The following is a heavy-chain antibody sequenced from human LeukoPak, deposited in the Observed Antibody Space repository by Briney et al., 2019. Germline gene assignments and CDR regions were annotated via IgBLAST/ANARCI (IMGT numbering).Heavy chain of an antibody. CDR1: GGSISSYY. J-gene: IGHJ2*01. V-gene: IGHV4-4*07. CDR2: IYTSGST. Sequence: SETLSLTCTVSGGSISSYYWSWIRQPAGKGLEWIGRIYTSGSTNYSPSLKSRVTMSVDTSKNQFSLKLSSVTAADTAVYYCARDSRYCSSTSCDWWYFDLWGRGTLVTVSS. CDR3: ARDSRYCSSTSCDWWYFDL. D-gene: IGHD2-2*01.